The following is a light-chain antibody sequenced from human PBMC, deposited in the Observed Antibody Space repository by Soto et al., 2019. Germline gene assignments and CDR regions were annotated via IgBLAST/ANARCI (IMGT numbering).Light chain of an antibody. CDR3: QQYGSSPYT. CDR1: QSVRITY. V-gene: IGKV3-20*01. Sequence: EIVLTQSPGTLSLSPGERATLTCRASQSVRITYLAWYQQKPGQAPRLLIYGASSRATGIPDRFSGSGSGTDVTLTISRLEPEDFAVYYCQQYGSSPYTFGQGTKLEIK. J-gene: IGKJ2*01. CDR2: GAS.